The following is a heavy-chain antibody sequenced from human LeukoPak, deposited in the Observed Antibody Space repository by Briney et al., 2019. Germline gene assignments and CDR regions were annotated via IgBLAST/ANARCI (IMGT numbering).Heavy chain of an antibody. CDR2: IYTSGST. D-gene: IGHD3-3*01. V-gene: IGHV4-4*07. Sequence: SETLSLTCTVSGGSISSYYWSWIRQPAGKGLEWIGRIYTSGSTNYNPSLKSRVTMSVDTSKNQFSLKLSSVTAADTAVYYCARGPYYDFWSGYPQDYYYYYMDVWGKGTTVTVSS. CDR3: ARGPYYDFWSGYPQDYYYYYMDV. CDR1: GGSISSYY. J-gene: IGHJ6*03.